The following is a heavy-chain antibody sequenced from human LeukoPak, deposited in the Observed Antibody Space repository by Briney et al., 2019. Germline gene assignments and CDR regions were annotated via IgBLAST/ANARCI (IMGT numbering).Heavy chain of an antibody. D-gene: IGHD3-10*01. Sequence: GAPVKVSCKASGYTFTSYDINWVRQATGQGLEWMGWMNPNSGNTGYAQKFQGRVTMTRNTSISTAYMELSSLRSEDTAVYYCARVSRIYYGSGKNWFDPWGQGTLVTVSS. CDR2: MNPNSGNT. CDR1: GYTFTSYD. J-gene: IGHJ5*02. V-gene: IGHV1-8*01. CDR3: ARVSRIYYGSGKNWFDP.